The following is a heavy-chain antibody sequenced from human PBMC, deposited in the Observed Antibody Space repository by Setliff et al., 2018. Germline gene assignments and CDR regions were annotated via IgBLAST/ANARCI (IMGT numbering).Heavy chain of an antibody. D-gene: IGHD2-2*01. Sequence: PGGSLRLSCAASGFTFSTYSMNWVRQAPGKGLEWVSSISSSSTYIYYADSVKGRFTISRDNAQNSLYLQMNSLRAEDTAVYYCARYCSSTSCSPYYYYYAMDVWGQGTTVTVSS. J-gene: IGHJ6*02. CDR1: GFTFSTYS. CDR2: ISSSSTYI. V-gene: IGHV3-21*01. CDR3: ARYCSSTSCSPYYYYYAMDV.